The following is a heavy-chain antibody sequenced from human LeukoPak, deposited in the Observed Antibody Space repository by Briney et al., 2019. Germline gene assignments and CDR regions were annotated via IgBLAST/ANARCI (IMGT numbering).Heavy chain of an antibody. CDR2: ISSSSSYI. Sequence: GGSLRLSCAASGFTFSSYSTNWVRQAPGKGLEWVSSISSSSSYIYYADSVKGRFTISRDNAKNSLYLQMNSLRAEDTAVYYCARDAGLSSSSDYWGQGTLVTVSS. D-gene: IGHD6-6*01. J-gene: IGHJ4*02. CDR3: ARDAGLSSSSDY. V-gene: IGHV3-21*01. CDR1: GFTFSSYS.